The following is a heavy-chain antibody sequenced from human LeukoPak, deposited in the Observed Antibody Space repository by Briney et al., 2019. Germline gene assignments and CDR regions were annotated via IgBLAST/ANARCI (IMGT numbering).Heavy chain of an antibody. J-gene: IGHJ6*02. CDR1: GYTFTSYG. Sequence: ASVKVSCKASGYTFTSYGISWVRQAPGQGLEWMGWISAYDGNTNYAQKLQGRVTMTTDTSTRTAYMELRSLRSDDTAVYYCARDYGDYNYYYYYGMDVWGQGTTVTVSS. D-gene: IGHD4-17*01. V-gene: IGHV1-18*01. CDR2: ISAYDGNT. CDR3: ARDYGDYNYYYYYGMDV.